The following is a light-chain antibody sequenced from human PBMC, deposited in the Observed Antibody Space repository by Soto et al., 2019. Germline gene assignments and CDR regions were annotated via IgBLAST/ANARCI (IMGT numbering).Light chain of an antibody. CDR2: DAS. Sequence: AIQLTQSTSSLSASVGDRVTITCRASQGISSALAWYQQKPGKAPKLLIYDASSLESGVPSRFSGSGSGTDFTLTISSLQPEDFATYYCQQFNSWYTFGQGTKLEIK. CDR3: QQFNSWYT. V-gene: IGKV1-13*02. CDR1: QGISSA. J-gene: IGKJ2*01.